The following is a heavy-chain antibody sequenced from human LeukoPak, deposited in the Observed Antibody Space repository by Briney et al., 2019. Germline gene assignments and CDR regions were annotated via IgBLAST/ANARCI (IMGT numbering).Heavy chain of an antibody. CDR3: AKAFFSGSGGNHKHFAS. CDR2: MSSVT. D-gene: IGHD3-10*01. J-gene: IGHJ4*02. CDR1: GFTFSNFS. V-gene: IGHV3-23*01. Sequence: TGGSLRLSCAASGFTFSNFSMSWVRQAPGKGLEWVSAMSSVTYYADSVKGRFTISRDDSKSTLFLQMNRLRAEETAVYYCAKAFFSGSGGNHKHFASWGQGTLVTVSS.